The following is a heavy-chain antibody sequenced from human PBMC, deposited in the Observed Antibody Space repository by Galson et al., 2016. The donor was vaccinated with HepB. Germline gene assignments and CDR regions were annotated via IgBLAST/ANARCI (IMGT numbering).Heavy chain of an antibody. CDR2: IWYDGSRT. J-gene: IGHJ5*02. CDR3: ARGNYDSPGYFFDNWFDP. D-gene: IGHD3-22*01. CDR1: GFTFSGYA. V-gene: IGHV3-33*08. Sequence: SLRLSCAASGFTFSGYALSWVRQAPGKGLEWVANIWYDGSRTYYADSVKGRFTISRDNSKSTVFLQMNSLRGEDTAVYYCARGNYDSPGYFFDNWFDPWGQGTLVTVSS.